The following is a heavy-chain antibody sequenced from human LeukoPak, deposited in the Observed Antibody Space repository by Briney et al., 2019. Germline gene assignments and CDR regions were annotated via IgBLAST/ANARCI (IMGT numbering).Heavy chain of an antibody. V-gene: IGHV4-4*07. CDR1: GGSISSYY. D-gene: IGHD3-22*01. Sequence: PSETLSLTCTVSGGSISSYYWSWIRQPAGKGLEWIGRIYTSGSTKYNPSLKSRVTISVDTSKNQFSLKLSSVTAADTAVYYCASRGTDYYDSSGYGPHYYFDYWGQGTLVTVSS. CDR3: ASRGTDYYDSSGYGPHYYFDY. CDR2: IYTSGST. J-gene: IGHJ4*02.